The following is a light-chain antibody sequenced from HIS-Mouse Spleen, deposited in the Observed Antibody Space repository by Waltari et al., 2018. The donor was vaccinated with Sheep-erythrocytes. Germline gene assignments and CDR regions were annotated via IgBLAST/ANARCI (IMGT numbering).Light chain of an antibody. CDR1: SSDVGGYNY. J-gene: IGLJ3*02. V-gene: IGLV2-8*01. CDR3: SSYAGSNNWV. CDR2: EVS. Sequence: QSALTQPPSASGSPGQSVTISCTGTSSDVGGYNYVSWYQQHPGKAPKLMSYEVSKRPSGVPDPFSGSKSGNTASLTVSGLQAEDEADYYCSSYAGSNNWVFGGGTKLTVL.